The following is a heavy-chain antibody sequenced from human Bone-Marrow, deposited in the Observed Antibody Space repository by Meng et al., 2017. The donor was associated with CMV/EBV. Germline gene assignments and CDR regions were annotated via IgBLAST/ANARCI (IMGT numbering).Heavy chain of an antibody. D-gene: IGHD4-11*01. J-gene: IGHJ4*02. CDR3: ASSPGNYGSYFDY. CDR1: GFTFSSYA. Sequence: GGSLRLSCAASGFTFSSYAMHWVRQAPGKGLEWVAVISYDGSNKYYADSVKGRFTISRDNSKNTLYLQMNSLRAEDTAVYYCASSPGNYGSYFDYWGQRTLVTVSS. V-gene: IGHV3-30*04. CDR2: ISYDGSNK.